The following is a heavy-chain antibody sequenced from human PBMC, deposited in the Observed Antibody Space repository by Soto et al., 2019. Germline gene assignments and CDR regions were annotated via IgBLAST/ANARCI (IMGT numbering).Heavy chain of an antibody. J-gene: IGHJ6*02. Sequence: QVQLVQSGAEVKKPGASVKVSCKASGYTFISYDINWVRQATGQGLEWMGRLNPNSGNTVYAQKFQGRVTVTRNTTIATAYMELSSLRSDDTAVYYCARGMTFQSCTSRALWSVSYYYKGTVGGEWTTVTVSS. CDR2: LNPNSGNT. CDR3: ARGMTFQSCTSRALWSVSYYYKGTV. CDR1: GYTFISYD. D-gene: IGHD2-2*01. V-gene: IGHV1-8*01.